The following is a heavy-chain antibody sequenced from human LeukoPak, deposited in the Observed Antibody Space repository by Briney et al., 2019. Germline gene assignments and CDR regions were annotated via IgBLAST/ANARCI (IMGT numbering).Heavy chain of an antibody. V-gene: IGHV3-15*01. D-gene: IGHD3-10*01. J-gene: IGHJ4*02. CDR1: GFTFSNAW. CDR2: IKNKADGGTT. CDR3: TAYYYGSGSNYNDY. Sequence: GGSLRLSCAASGFTFSNAWMSWVRQAPEKGLEWVGRIKNKADGGTTDYAAPVKGRFTISRDDSKNTLYLQMNSLKTEDTALYYCTAYYYGSGSNYNDYWGQGTLVTVSS.